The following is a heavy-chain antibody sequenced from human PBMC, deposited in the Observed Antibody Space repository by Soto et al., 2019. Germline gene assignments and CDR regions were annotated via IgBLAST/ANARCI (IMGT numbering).Heavy chain of an antibody. V-gene: IGHV1-69*13. CDR3: ASPASDFWSGYPYGMDV. J-gene: IGHJ6*02. CDR1: GGTFSSYA. CDR2: IIPIFGTA. D-gene: IGHD3-3*01. Sequence: SVKVSCKASGGTFSSYAISWVRQAPGQGLEWMGGIIPIFGTANYAQKLQGRVTITADESTSTAYMELSSLRSEDTAVYYCASPASDFWSGYPYGMDVWGQGTTVTVSS.